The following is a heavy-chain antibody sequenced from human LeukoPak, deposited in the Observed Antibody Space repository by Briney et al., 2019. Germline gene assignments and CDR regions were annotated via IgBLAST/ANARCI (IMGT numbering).Heavy chain of an antibody. V-gene: IGHV4-59*01. CDR3: ARELTMISPGAFDI. CDR1: GGSISSYY. Sequence: SETLSLTCTVSGGSISSYYWSWIRQPPGKGLEWFGYIYYSGSTNYNPSLKSRVTISVDTSKNQFSLKLSSVTAADTAVYYCARELTMISPGAFDIWGQGTMVTVSS. D-gene: IGHD3-22*01. CDR2: IYYSGST. J-gene: IGHJ3*02.